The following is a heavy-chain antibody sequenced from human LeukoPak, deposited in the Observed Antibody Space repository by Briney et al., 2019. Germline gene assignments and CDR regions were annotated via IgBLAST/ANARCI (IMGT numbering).Heavy chain of an antibody. CDR2: IYTSGST. J-gene: IGHJ6*03. CDR1: GGSISSYY. V-gene: IGHV4-4*07. Sequence: SETLSLTCTVSGGSISSYYWSWIRQPAGKGLEWIGRIYTSGSTNYNPSLTSRVTMSVDTSKNQFSLKLSSVTPADTAVYYCAKYYYYYMDVWGKGTTVTVSS. CDR3: AKYYYYYMDV.